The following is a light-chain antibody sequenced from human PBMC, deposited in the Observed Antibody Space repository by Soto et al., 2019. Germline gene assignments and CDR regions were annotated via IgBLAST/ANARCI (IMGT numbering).Light chain of an antibody. CDR1: QSISSSF. J-gene: IGKJ2*01. CDR2: GAS. Sequence: EIVLTQSPRTLSLSPGERATLSCRASQSISSSFLVWYQQRPGHAPRLLISGASSRATGIPDRFSGSGSEKDFTLTIGRLEPEDFAVCYCQQYGIAPYTFGQGTKVEIK. V-gene: IGKV3-20*01. CDR3: QQYGIAPYT.